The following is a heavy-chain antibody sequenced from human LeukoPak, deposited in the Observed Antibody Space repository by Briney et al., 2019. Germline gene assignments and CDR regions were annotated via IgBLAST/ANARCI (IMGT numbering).Heavy chain of an antibody. V-gene: IGHV3-48*01. CDR1: GFTFSTFS. CDR2: ISSSSSI. CDR3: VRDLAYAFDI. J-gene: IGHJ3*02. Sequence: GGSLRHSCSTSGFTFSTFSLNWVRQAPGKGLEWLSYISSSSSIADSVKGRFTISRDNAKNSLYLQMNSLRAEDTAVYYCVRDLAYAFDIWGQGTMVTVSS.